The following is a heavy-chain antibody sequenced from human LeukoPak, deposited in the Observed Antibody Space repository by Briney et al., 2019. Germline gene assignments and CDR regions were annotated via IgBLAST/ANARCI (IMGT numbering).Heavy chain of an antibody. V-gene: IGHV1-8*03. CDR2: MNPNSGNT. J-gene: IGHJ4*02. Sequence: EASVKVSCKASGYTFTSYDISWVRQATGQGLEWVGWMNPNSGNTGYAQKLQGRVTITRNTPISTAYMELSSLRSEDTAVYYCARGIPLVQGSFDYWGQGTLVTVSS. CDR3: ARGIPLVQGSFDY. CDR1: GYTFTSYD. D-gene: IGHD6-6*01.